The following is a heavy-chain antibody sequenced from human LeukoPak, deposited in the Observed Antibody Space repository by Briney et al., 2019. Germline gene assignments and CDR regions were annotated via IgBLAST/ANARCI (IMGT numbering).Heavy chain of an antibody. J-gene: IGHJ4*02. D-gene: IGHD3-3*01. V-gene: IGHV1-18*01. Sequence: ASVKVSCKTSGYTFTAFGINWVRQAPGQGLEWMGWISGYNGHIKYAQKMDGRVTMTTDSSTGTAYMELRSLDSDDTAVYYCARSYTGVETIFPLEFDYWGQGTLVMVSS. CDR3: ARSYTGVETIFPLEFDY. CDR2: ISGYNGHI. CDR1: GYTFTAFG.